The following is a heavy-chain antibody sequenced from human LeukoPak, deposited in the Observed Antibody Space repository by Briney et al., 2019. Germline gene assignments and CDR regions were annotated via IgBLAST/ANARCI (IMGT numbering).Heavy chain of an antibody. CDR3: AARPRMPPRFDF. D-gene: IGHD1-14*01. CDR1: GFTFSSYP. V-gene: IGHV3-23*01. Sequence: GGSLRLSCAGSGFTFSSYPMSWVRQAPGKGLHWVSAISNGGGTAYYADSVKGRFTISRDNSKSKLYLQMDSLRAEDTAIYYCAARPRMPPRFDFWGLGTLVTVSS. CDR2: ISNGGGTA. J-gene: IGHJ4*02.